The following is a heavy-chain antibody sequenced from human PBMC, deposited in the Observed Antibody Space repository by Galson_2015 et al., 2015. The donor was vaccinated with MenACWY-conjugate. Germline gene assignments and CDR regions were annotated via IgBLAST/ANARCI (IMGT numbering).Heavy chain of an antibody. D-gene: IGHD1-1*01. Sequence: SVKVSCKASGGAFSKTFNWVRQAPGQGLEWMGQFLPHYGTSKSARKFEGRVTISADESTSTAYMELSSLTSDDTAVYYCAGYAMYNTVDHFDDWGQGTLVTVSS. V-gene: IGHV1-69*13. CDR1: GGAFSKT. CDR2: FLPHYGTS. J-gene: IGHJ4*02. CDR3: AGYAMYNTVDHFDD.